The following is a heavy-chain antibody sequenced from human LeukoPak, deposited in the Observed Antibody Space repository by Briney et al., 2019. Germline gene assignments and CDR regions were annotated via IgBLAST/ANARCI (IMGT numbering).Heavy chain of an antibody. Sequence: LGGSLRLSCAASGFTFSSYEMNWVRQAPGKGLEWVSYISSSGSTIYYADSVKGRFTISRDNAKNSLYLQMNSLRAEDTAVYYCARDVNGSGWYFLVDYWGQGTLVTVSS. CDR1: GFTFSSYE. D-gene: IGHD6-19*01. CDR2: ISSSGSTI. J-gene: IGHJ4*02. V-gene: IGHV3-48*03. CDR3: ARDVNGSGWYFLVDY.